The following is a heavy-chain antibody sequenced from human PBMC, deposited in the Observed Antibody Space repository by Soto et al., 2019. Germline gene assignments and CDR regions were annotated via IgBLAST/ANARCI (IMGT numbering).Heavy chain of an antibody. CDR2: IYYSGST. CDR3: ARLGGYYQAFDQ. Sequence: SETLSLTCAVSGGSISSGGYSWSWIRQPPGKGLEWVGYIYYSGSTTYSPSLKSRVTISVDTSKNQFSLKLDSVTAADTAVYYCARLGGYYQAFDQWGQGSLVTVSS. V-gene: IGHV4-61*08. CDR1: GGSISSGGYS. D-gene: IGHD3-22*01. J-gene: IGHJ4*02.